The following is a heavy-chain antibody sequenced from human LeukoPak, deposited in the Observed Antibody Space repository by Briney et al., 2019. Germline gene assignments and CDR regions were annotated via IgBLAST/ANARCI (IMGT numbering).Heavy chain of an antibody. V-gene: IGHV4-30-2*01. J-gene: IGHJ1*01. CDR1: GGSISSGGYS. CDR3: ARGAGCSSTSCYALYFQH. D-gene: IGHD2-2*01. Sequence: IPSETLSLTCAVSGGSISSGGYSWSWIRQPPGKGLEWIGYIYHSGSTYYNPSLKSRVTISVDRSKNQFSLKLSSVTAADTAVYYCARGAGCSSTSCYALYFQHWGQGTLVTVSS. CDR2: IYHSGST.